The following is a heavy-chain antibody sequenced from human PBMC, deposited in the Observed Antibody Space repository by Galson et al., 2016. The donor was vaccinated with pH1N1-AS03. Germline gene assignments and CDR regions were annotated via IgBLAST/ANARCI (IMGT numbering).Heavy chain of an antibody. V-gene: IGHV1-18*01. CDR2: ISAYSGNT. CDR3: ARDLRSDFGNSFVPGVQFGRY. J-gene: IGHJ4*02. D-gene: IGHD4-23*01. CDR1: GYTFTNFG. Sequence: SVKVSCKASGYTFTNFGINWVRQAPGQGLEWLGWISAYSGNTYYSQTLQGRVSMTTDPSTSTAYMELTGLTSADPATYYCARDLRSDFGNSFVPGVQFGRYWGQGTLVIVSS.